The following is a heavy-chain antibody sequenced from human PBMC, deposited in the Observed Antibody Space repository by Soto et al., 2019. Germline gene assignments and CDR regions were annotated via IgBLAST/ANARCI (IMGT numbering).Heavy chain of an antibody. CDR2: INHSGST. CDR1: GGSFRGYY. CDR3: ARGAITMIVVVPTVLDY. J-gene: IGHJ4*02. V-gene: IGHV4-34*01. D-gene: IGHD3-22*01. Sequence: SESLYLTCAVYGGSFRGYYWSWIRQPPGKGLEWIGEINHSGSTNYNPSLKSRVTISVDTSKNQFSLKLSSVTAADTAVYYCARGAITMIVVVPTVLDYWGQGTLVTVS.